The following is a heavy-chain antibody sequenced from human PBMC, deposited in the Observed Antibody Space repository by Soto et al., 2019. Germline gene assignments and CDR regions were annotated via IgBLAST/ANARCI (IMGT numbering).Heavy chain of an antibody. V-gene: IGHV3-23*01. D-gene: IGHD3-9*01. CDR3: AKVRPYYDILTGYYFGQYYFDY. J-gene: IGHJ4*02. CDR2: ISGSGGST. Sequence: EVQLLESGGGLVQPGGSLRLSCAASGFTFSSYAMSWVRQAPGKGLEWVSAISGSGGSTYYADSVKGRFTISRDNSKNTLYLQMNSRRAEDTAVYYCAKVRPYYDILTGYYFGQYYFDYWGQGTLVTVSS. CDR1: GFTFSSYA.